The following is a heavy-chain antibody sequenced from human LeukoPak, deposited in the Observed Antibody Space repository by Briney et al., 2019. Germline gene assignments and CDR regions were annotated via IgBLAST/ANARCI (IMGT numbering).Heavy chain of an antibody. V-gene: IGHV3-9*01. J-gene: IGHJ3*02. CDR3: AKDIGSSWFGGAFDI. D-gene: IGHD6-13*01. CDR1: GFTFDDYA. CDR2: ISWNSGSI. Sequence: SLRLSCAASGFTFDDYAMHWVRQAPGKGLEWVSGISWNSGSIGYADSVKGRFTISRDNAKNSLYLQMNSLRAEDTALYYCAKDIGSSWFGGAFDIWGQGTMVTVSS.